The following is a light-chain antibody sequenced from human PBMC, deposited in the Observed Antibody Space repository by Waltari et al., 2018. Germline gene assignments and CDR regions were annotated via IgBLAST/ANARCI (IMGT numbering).Light chain of an antibody. CDR1: SGDVGAHNY. J-gene: IGLJ2*01. Sequence: QSVLTQSACVSGSPGQSITISCTGTSGDVGAHNYVSWYQQHPGKAPQLIIYDVSKRPSGVSNRISASKSGNTASLTISGLQAEDEAHYYCNSYTSSTNVVFGGGTKLTVL. CDR2: DVS. CDR3: NSYTSSTNVV. V-gene: IGLV2-14*03.